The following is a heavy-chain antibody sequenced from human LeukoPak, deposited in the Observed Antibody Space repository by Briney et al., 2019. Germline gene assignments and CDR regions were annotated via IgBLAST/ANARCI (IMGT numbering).Heavy chain of an antibody. V-gene: IGHV1-69*13. CDR1: GGTFSSYA. Sequence: SVKVSCKASGGTFSSYAISWVRQAPGQGLEWMGGIIPIFGTANYAQKFQGRVTITADESTSTAYMELSSLRSEDTAVYYCARDRGGGRAADYWYFDLWGRGTLVTISS. J-gene: IGHJ2*01. CDR3: ARDRGGGRAADYWYFDL. D-gene: IGHD2-15*01. CDR2: IIPIFGTA.